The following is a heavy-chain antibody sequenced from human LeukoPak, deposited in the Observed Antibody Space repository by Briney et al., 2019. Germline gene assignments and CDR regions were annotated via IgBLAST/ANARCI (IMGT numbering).Heavy chain of an antibody. Sequence: PSETLSLTCAVYGGSFSGYYWSWIRQPPGKGLEWIGEINHSGSTNYNPSLKSRVTISVDTSKNQFSLKLSSVTAADTAVYYCARGLASSSYYWDQGTLVTVSS. CDR2: INHSGST. V-gene: IGHV4-34*01. J-gene: IGHJ4*02. CDR3: ARGLASSSYY. CDR1: GGSFSGYY. D-gene: IGHD6-13*01.